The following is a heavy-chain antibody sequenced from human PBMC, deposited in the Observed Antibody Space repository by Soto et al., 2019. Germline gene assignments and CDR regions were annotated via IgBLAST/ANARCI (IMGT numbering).Heavy chain of an antibody. Sequence: ETLSLTCTVSGGSISSSSYYWGWVRQAPGKGLEYVSVIYSGGGTYYADSVKGRFTISRDNPKNTLYLQMNSLGAEDTAVYYCARSPTRTNYADYFDPWGQGTLVTVSS. CDR2: IYSGGGT. V-gene: IGHV3-66*01. J-gene: IGHJ5*02. CDR3: ARSPTRTNYADYFDP. D-gene: IGHD4-17*01. CDR1: GGSISSSSYY.